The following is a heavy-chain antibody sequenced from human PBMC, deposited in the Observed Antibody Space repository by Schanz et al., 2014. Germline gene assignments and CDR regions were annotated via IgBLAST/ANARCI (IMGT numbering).Heavy chain of an antibody. J-gene: IGHJ4*02. V-gene: IGHV1-8*02. CDR3: ARGRTFDY. Sequence: QVQLLQSGAEVKKPGASVKVSCKTSGYTFSDYGITWVRQAPGQGLEWLGWMNPNSGNPGFAQKFRGRVTRTRNTAMSTAYIELHSLTSEDTAVYYCARGRTFDYWGQGTLVTVSS. CDR1: GYTFSDYG. CDR2: MNPNSGNP.